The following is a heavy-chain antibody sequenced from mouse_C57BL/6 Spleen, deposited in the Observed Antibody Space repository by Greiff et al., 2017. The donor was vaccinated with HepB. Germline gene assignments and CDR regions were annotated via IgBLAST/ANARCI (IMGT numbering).Heavy chain of an antibody. CDR1: GYTFTSYT. Sequence: ESGAELARPGASVKMSCKASGYTFTSYTMHWVKQRPGQGLEWIGYINPSSGYTKYNQKFKDKATLTADKSSSTAYMQLSSLTSEDSAVYYCARSRTGTVDYFDYWGQGTTLTVSS. V-gene: IGHV1-4*01. D-gene: IGHD4-1*01. CDR3: ARSRTGTVDYFDY. J-gene: IGHJ2*01. CDR2: INPSSGYT.